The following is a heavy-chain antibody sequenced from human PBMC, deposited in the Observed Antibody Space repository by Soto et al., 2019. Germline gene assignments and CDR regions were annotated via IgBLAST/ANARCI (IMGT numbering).Heavy chain of an antibody. CDR1: GFTFSDYL. D-gene: IGHD6-19*01. CDR3: AIGHWLGK. CDR2: IKQDGNEK. Sequence: EVQLVDSGGALVQPGASLRLSCAASGFTFSDYLMTCVRQAPGKGLEWVATIKQDGNEKYYVDSVKGRFTISRDNAKNSLYMQLNALRAEATAVYYCAIGHWLGKWGQGTLVTVSS. V-gene: IGHV3-7*01. J-gene: IGHJ4*02.